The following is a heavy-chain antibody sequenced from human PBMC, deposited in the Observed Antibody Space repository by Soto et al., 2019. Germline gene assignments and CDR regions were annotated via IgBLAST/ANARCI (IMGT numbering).Heavy chain of an antibody. Sequence: QLQLQESGSGLVKPSQTLSLTCGVSGGSISSSGYSWNWIRQPPGKGLEWIGYIYHGGSTYYNPSLKSRGTISVDRSKNQFSLKLASVTAADTAVYYCARATDRFLDYYYGVDVWGQGTTVTVSS. D-gene: IGHD1-1*01. CDR3: ARATDRFLDYYYGVDV. J-gene: IGHJ6*02. CDR2: IYHGGST. V-gene: IGHV4-30-2*01. CDR1: GGSISSSGYS.